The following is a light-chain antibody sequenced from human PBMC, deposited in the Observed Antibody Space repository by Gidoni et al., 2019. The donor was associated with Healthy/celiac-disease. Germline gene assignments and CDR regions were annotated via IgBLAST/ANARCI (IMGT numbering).Light chain of an antibody. V-gene: IGKV1-39*01. J-gene: IGKJ4*01. CDR1: QSISSY. Sequence: DIQMTQSPSSLSASVGDRVTITCRASQSISSYLNLYQQKPGKAPKLLIYAASSLQSGVPSRFSGSGSGTDSTLTISSLQPEDFATYYCQQSYSTPLTFGGGTKVEIK. CDR3: QQSYSTPLT. CDR2: AAS.